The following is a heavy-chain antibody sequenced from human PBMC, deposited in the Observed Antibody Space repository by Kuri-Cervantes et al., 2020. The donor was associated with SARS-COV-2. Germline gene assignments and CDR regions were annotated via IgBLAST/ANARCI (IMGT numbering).Heavy chain of an antibody. Sequence: ESLKISCAVSGGSISSGNFYWSWIRQPPGKGLEWIGSIYHSGSTYYNPSLKSRVTISVDTSKNQFSLELSSVTAADTAVYYCARGPAHDFWSGYRFDYWGQGTLVTVSS. D-gene: IGHD3-3*01. CDR3: ARGPAHDFWSGYRFDY. CDR1: GGSISSGNFY. CDR2: IYHSGST. V-gene: IGHV4-39*07. J-gene: IGHJ4*02.